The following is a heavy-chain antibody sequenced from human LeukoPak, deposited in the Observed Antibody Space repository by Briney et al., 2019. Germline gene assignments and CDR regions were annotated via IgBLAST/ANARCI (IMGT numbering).Heavy chain of an antibody. CDR1: GYTSTSYA. V-gene: IGHV1-3*01. J-gene: IGHJ4*02. CDR2: INAGNGNT. CDR3: ARDPMVRGVITIDY. Sequence: GASVKVSCKASGYTSTSYAMHWVRQAPGQRLEWMGWINAGNGNTKYSQKFQGRVTITRDTSASTAYMELSSLRSEDTAVYYCARDPMVRGVITIDYWGQGTLVTVSS. D-gene: IGHD3-10*01.